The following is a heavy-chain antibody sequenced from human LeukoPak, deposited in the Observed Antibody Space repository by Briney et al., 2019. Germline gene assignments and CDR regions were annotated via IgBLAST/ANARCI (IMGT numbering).Heavy chain of an antibody. D-gene: IGHD6-6*01. Sequence: SETLSLTCTVSGGSISNYNWNWIRQPQGKGLEWIGYIYYSGRTNYNHNLTSGGNISVDTTKNKSSLKLTSVTAADTAVYYCARCPYSSSTLFDYWGQGTLVTVSS. V-gene: IGHV4-59*01. J-gene: IGHJ4*02. CDR3: ARCPYSSSTLFDY. CDR1: GGSISNYN. CDR2: IYYSGRT.